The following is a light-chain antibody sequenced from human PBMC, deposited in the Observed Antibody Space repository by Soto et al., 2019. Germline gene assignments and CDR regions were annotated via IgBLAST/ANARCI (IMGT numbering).Light chain of an antibody. Sequence: EIVFTQSPGTLSLSPGERATLSCRASPSVSSSYLAWYKQKPGQAPRLLIYGASSRATGIPDRFSGSVSGTDFTLTIRRMEPEDFAVYDCQQFGSSPLLTFGPGTKVDVK. CDR1: PSVSSSY. J-gene: IGKJ3*01. CDR3: QQFGSSPLLT. CDR2: GAS. V-gene: IGKV3-20*01.